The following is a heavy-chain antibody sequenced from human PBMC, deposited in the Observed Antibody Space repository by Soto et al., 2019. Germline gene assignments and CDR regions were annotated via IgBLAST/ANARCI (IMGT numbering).Heavy chain of an antibody. J-gene: IGHJ4*02. Sequence: GGSLRLSCAASGLTFSSYWMSWVRQAPGKGLEWVANIKQDGSEKYYVDSVKGRFTISRDNAKNSLYLQMNSLRAEDTAVYYCARDIVVVVAATWIYFDYWGQGTLVTVSS. V-gene: IGHV3-7*01. CDR2: IKQDGSEK. D-gene: IGHD2-15*01. CDR1: GLTFSSYW. CDR3: ARDIVVVVAATWIYFDY.